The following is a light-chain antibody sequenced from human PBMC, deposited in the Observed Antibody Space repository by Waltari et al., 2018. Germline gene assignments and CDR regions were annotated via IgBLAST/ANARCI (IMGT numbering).Light chain of an antibody. V-gene: IGKV1-5*03. CDR2: KAS. J-gene: IGKJ1*01. Sequence: DIQMTQSPSTLSASVGDRVTITCRASQSISDWLAWYQQKPGKAPKLLIYKASDLESGVTSRFSGSGSGTEFTLTISSLQPDDFATYYCQHYDGFPWTFGQGTEVESK. CDR3: QHYDGFPWT. CDR1: QSISDW.